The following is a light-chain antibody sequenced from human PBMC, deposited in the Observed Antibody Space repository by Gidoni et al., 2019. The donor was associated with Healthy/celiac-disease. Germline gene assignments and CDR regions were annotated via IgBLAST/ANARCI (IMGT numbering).Light chain of an antibody. V-gene: IGKV3-20*01. CDR2: GAS. CDR3: QQYGSSPLA. Sequence: VLTQSPGLLSSAPGERATLSCRASQRVSSSYLAWYQQKPGQAPRRLIYGASSSATGIPDRCSGSGSGTDFTLTISRLEAEDFAVYYCQQYGSSPLAFGQGTKVEIK. J-gene: IGKJ1*01. CDR1: QRVSSSY.